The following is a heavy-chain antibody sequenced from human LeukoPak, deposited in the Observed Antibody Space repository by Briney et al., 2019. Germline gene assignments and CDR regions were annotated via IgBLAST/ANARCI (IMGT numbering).Heavy chain of an antibody. J-gene: IGHJ4*02. V-gene: IGHV3-48*03. CDR1: GFTFSSYE. CDR3: ARGGGSLSGY. CDR2: ISSSGGTT. Sequence: GGSLRLSCAAPGFTFSSYEMNWVRQAPGTGLEWVSYISSSGGTTFYADSVKGRFTISRDNAKNSLYLQMNSLRAEDTAVYYCARGGGSLSGYWGQGTLVTVSS. D-gene: IGHD1-26*01.